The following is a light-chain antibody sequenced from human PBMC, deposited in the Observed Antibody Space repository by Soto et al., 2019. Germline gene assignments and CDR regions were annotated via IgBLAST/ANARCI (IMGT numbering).Light chain of an antibody. Sequence: IQMTQSPSTLSGSVGDRVTITCLPSQTISSWLAWYQQKPGKAPKLLIYKASTLKSGVPSRFSGSGSGTEFTLTISSLQPDDFATYYCQHYNSYSEAFGQGTKVDIK. J-gene: IGKJ1*01. CDR3: QHYNSYSEA. V-gene: IGKV1-5*03. CDR2: KAS. CDR1: QTISSW.